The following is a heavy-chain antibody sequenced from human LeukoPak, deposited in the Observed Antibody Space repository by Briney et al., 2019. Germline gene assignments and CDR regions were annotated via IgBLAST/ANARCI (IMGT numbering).Heavy chain of an antibody. CDR1: GGSFSGYY. J-gene: IGHJ4*02. CDR2: INHSGST. Sequence: PSETLSLTCAVYGGSFSGYYWSWIRQPPGKGLEWIREINHSGSTNYNPSLKSRVTISVDTSKNQFSLKLSSVIAADTAVYFCARVRVNYFDYWGQGNLVTVSS. V-gene: IGHV4-34*01. CDR3: ARVRVNYFDY. D-gene: IGHD3-10*01.